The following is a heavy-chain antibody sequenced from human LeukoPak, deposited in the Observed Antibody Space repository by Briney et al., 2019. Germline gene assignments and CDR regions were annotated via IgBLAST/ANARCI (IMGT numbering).Heavy chain of an antibody. V-gene: IGHV1-2*02. D-gene: IGHD3-22*01. CDR2: INPNSGDT. J-gene: IGHJ3*02. CDR3: ARDYYVSSGFGDFDI. Sequence: ATVKVSCKASGYTFSAYYMHWVRQAPGQGLEWMGWINPNSGDTKYAQKSHGRVPMTRDTSITTAYMELSRLRSDDTAVYYCARDYYVSSGFGDFDIWGQGTMVTVSS. CDR1: GYTFSAYY.